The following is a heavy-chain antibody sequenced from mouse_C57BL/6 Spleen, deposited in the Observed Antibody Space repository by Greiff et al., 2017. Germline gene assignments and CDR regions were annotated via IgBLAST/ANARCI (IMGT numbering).Heavy chain of an antibody. D-gene: IGHD6-1*01. J-gene: IGHJ3*01. CDR2: IDPEAGEP. Sequence: VQLKQSGAELVKPGASVKLSCTASGFNIKDYYMHWVKQRTEQGLEWIGRIDPEAGEPKYAPNFQGKATITSNTSSTTAYLQLSSLTSEDTAVYYCARAAQGFAYWGQGTLVTVSA. CDR3: ARAAQGFAY. CDR1: GFNIKDYY. V-gene: IGHV14-2*01.